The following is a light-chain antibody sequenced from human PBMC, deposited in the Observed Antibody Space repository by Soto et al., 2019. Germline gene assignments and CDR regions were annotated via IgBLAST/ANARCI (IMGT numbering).Light chain of an antibody. Sequence: QSALXQPASXSGSPGQSITISCTGTSSDVGGYNYVSWYQQHPGKAPKLMIYDVSNRPSGVSNRFSGSKSGNTASLTISGLQAEDEADYYCSSYTSSSTPVVFGGGTKVTVL. CDR1: SSDVGGYNY. CDR2: DVS. V-gene: IGLV2-14*01. J-gene: IGLJ2*01. CDR3: SSYTSSSTPVV.